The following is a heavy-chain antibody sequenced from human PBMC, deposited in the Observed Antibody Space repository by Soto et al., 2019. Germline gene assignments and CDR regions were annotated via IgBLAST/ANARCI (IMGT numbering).Heavy chain of an antibody. CDR1: GGSLSGYY. J-gene: IGHJ4*02. Sequence: QVQLQQWGAGLLKPADTLALTCTVSGGSLSGYYWSWIRQPPGKGLEWIAEVYQGGDTNYNPSLKSRVTISIDTTKNQFSLKLSSVTAADTAVYYCARGGGYCSSTSCFAANDYWGQGTLVTVSS. V-gene: IGHV4-34*01. D-gene: IGHD2-2*01. CDR2: VYQGGDT. CDR3: ARGGGYCSSTSCFAANDY.